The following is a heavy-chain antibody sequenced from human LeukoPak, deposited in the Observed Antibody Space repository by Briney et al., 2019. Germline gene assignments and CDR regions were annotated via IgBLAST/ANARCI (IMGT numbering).Heavy chain of an antibody. CDR2: ISDSRDTT. D-gene: IGHD2-15*01. V-gene: IGHV3-23*01. J-gene: IGHJ4*02. CDR3: AKSMGTHWWSFEY. Sequence: PRGSLRLSGAASGFTFSTDVMAWVRQAPGKGLEWVSEISDSRDTTYYADSVKGHFTISRENSKNTLYLQMNSLRAEDTAVYYCAKSMGTHWWSFEYWGQGTLVTVSS. CDR1: GFTFSTDV.